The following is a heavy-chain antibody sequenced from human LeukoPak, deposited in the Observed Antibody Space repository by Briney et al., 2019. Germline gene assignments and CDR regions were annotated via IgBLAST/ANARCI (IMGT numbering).Heavy chain of an antibody. CDR1: GFTFSDFY. CDR3: AKRPEDFWSGYSSYYFDY. D-gene: IGHD3-3*01. Sequence: PGGSLRLSCAASGFTFSDFYMSWIRQAPGKGLEWVSHISDSGSTIYYGDSVKGRFTISRDNAKNSLYLQMNSLRAEDTAVYYCAKRPEDFWSGYSSYYFDYWDQGTLVTVSS. CDR2: ISDSGSTI. J-gene: IGHJ4*02. V-gene: IGHV3-11*01.